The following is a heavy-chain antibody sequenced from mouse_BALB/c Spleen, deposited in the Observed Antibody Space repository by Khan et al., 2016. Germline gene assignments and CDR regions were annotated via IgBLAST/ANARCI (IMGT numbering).Heavy chain of an antibody. CDR3: ARDRYYGTAYFDY. J-gene: IGHJ2*01. D-gene: IGHD1-1*01. V-gene: IGHV2-9*02. CDR2: IWAGGST. CDR1: GFSLTTYG. Sequence: QVQLKQSGPGLVAPSQSLSITCTVSGFSLTTYGVHWVRQPPGKGLEWLGVIWAGGSTNYNSALMSRLSISKDNSKSQVFLKMNSLQTDDTATYYCARDRYYGTAYFDYWGQGTTLTVSS.